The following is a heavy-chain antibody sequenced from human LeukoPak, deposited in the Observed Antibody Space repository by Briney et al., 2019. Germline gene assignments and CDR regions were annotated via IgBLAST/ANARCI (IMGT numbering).Heavy chain of an antibody. D-gene: IGHD2-2*01. Sequence: GGSLRLSRAASGFTFSSYGMHWVRQAPGKGLEWVAFIRYDGSNKYYADSVKGRFTISRDNSKNTLYLQMNSLRAEDTAVYYCAKENSIVVVPAAPFFDYWGQGTLVTVSS. J-gene: IGHJ4*02. CDR3: AKENSIVVVPAAPFFDY. V-gene: IGHV3-30*02. CDR2: IRYDGSNK. CDR1: GFTFSSYG.